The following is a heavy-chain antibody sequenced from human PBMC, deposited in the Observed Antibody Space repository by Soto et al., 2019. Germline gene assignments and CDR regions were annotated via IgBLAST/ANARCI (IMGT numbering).Heavy chain of an antibody. V-gene: IGHV4-39*01. Sequence: QLQLQESGPGLVKPSETLSLSCTVSGGSITSSFYWGWIRQPPGKGLEWIGSIYGTGNTYYNPSRKGRVTISADTSKNPFSLNLISVTAADPAVYYCRSSSRYSTDVWGQGATVTVSS. CDR2: IYGTGNT. CDR1: GGSITSSFY. D-gene: IGHD6-13*01. CDR3: RSSSRYSTDV. J-gene: IGHJ6*02.